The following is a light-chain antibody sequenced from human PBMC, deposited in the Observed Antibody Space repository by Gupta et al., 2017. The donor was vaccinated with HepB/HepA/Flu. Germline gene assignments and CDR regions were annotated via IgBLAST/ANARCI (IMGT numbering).Light chain of an antibody. Sequence: DLQMPQSPSSLSASVGDRVTITCRASQDIRNDLNWYQQKPGKAPKRLISAASSLQSGVPSRFSGSRSGTEFTLTISSLQSEDIATYYCLQYSDYPWTFGQGTKVEIK. CDR3: LQYSDYPWT. J-gene: IGKJ1*01. CDR2: AAS. V-gene: IGKV1-17*01. CDR1: QDIRND.